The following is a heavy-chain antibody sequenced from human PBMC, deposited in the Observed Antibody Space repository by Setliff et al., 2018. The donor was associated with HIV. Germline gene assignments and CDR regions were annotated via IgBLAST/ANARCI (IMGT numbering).Heavy chain of an antibody. CDR2: IIPIFGTT. CDR1: GGTFSSYG. Sequence: SVKVSCKTSGGTFSSYGVSWVRQAPGQGLQWMGGIIPIFGTTDYTQRFQGRVTITTDEPATTVYMELSSLRSDDTAVYYCARGRRSDYYDSNGYLYCYFDLWGRGTLVTVS. D-gene: IGHD3-22*01. V-gene: IGHV1-69*05. CDR3: ARGRRSDYYDSNGYLYCYFDL. J-gene: IGHJ2*01.